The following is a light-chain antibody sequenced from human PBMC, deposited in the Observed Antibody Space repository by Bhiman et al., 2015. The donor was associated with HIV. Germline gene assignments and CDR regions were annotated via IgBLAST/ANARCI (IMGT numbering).Light chain of an antibody. CDR2: QDT. Sequence: SYELTQPPSVSVAPGKTARMTCGGNNIESKSVHWYQQKPGQSPVLVIYQDTKRPSGIPERFSGTNSGNTATLTISGTQAMDEADYYCQAWDSSSGGVFGTGTKVTVL. J-gene: IGLJ1*01. CDR1: NIESKS. CDR3: QAWDSSSGGV. V-gene: IGLV3-1*01.